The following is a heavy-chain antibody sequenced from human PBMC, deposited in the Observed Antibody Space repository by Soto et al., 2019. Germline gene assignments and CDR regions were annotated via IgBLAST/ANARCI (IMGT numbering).Heavy chain of an antibody. V-gene: IGHV4-31*03. CDR3: ARALTTVTLFDP. Sequence: QVQLQESGPGLVKPSQTLSLTGTVSGGSISSGGYYWSRIRKHPGKGLEWIGYIYYSGSTHYNPSLKSRVTISVDTSKNQFSLKMSSVTAADTAVYYCARALTTVTLFDPWGQGTLVTVSS. CDR2: IYYSGST. D-gene: IGHD4-17*01. J-gene: IGHJ5*02. CDR1: GGSISSGGYY.